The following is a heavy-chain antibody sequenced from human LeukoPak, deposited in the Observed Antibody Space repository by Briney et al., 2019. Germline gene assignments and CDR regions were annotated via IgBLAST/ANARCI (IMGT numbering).Heavy chain of an antibody. CDR2: VNSDGSGT. CDR3: AKPVRLAVTTGAHYYYYYYMDV. Sequence: GGSLRLSCAASGFTFSRYSMHWVRQAPGKGLVWVSHVNSDGSGTDYADSVKGRFTISRDNSKNTLYLQMNSLRAEDTAVYYCAKPVRLAVTTGAHYYYYYYMDVWGKGTTVTVSS. V-gene: IGHV3-74*01. CDR1: GFTFSRYS. J-gene: IGHJ6*03. D-gene: IGHD4-17*01.